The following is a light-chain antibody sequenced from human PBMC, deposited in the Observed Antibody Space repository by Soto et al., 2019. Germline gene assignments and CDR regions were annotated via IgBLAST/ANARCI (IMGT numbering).Light chain of an antibody. CDR3: AAWDDSLKGVV. CDR1: TSNIGSNS. V-gene: IGLV1-44*01. CDR2: RDN. Sequence: QTVVTQPPSASGTPGQRVTISCSGDTSNIGSNSVNWYQQLPRAAPTLLIYRDNQRPSGVPDRFSGSKSGTSASLAISGLQSADEADYYCAAWDDSLKGVVFGGGTKLTVL. J-gene: IGLJ2*01.